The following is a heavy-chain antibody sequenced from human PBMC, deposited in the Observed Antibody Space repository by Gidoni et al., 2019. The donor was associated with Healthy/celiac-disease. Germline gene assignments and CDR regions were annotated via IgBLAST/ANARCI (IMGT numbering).Heavy chain of an antibody. CDR3: AREVGFGAAPSEYNWFDP. J-gene: IGHJ5*02. CDR2: IKEVGSEK. D-gene: IGHD3-10*01. Sequence: EVQLVESGGGMVQPVGSLRIFCAASGFTCSSYWRSWVRQAPGKGLEWVDKIKEVGSEKYSVDSVKGGFTISRDNAKNSLYLQMNSLRAENTAVYYCAREVGFGAAPSEYNWFDPWGQGTLVTVSS. V-gene: IGHV3-7*01. CDR1: GFTCSSYW.